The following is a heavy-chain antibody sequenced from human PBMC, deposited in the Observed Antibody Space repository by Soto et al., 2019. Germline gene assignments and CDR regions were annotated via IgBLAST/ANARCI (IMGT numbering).Heavy chain of an antibody. J-gene: IGHJ4*01. Sequence: EVQLLESGGGLLQPGGSLRLSCATSGFTVNNYAMSWVRQAPGKGLEWVSTLSGGGVSTYYADPVKGRFTISSDSSKKTLVLQMNSLRAEDTAVYYCAKHTSENYHGGLDYWGQGTLVTVSS. D-gene: IGHD1-26*01. CDR2: LSGGGVST. V-gene: IGHV3-23*01. CDR1: GFTVNNYA. CDR3: AKHTSENYHGGLDY.